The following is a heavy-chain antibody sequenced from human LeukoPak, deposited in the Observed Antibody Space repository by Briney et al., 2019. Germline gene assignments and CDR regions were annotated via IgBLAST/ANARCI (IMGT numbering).Heavy chain of an antibody. CDR1: GGSISSYY. J-gene: IGHJ4*02. Sequence: SETLSLTCTVSGGSISSYYWTWVRQPAGKGLEWIGRLYISGSTNYNPSLTSRVTMSVDTSKNQFSLKLNSVTAADTAVYYCARGWDGIAVAGSFDYWGQGTLVTASS. V-gene: IGHV4-4*07. CDR3: ARGWDGIAVAGSFDY. D-gene: IGHD6-19*01. CDR2: LYISGST.